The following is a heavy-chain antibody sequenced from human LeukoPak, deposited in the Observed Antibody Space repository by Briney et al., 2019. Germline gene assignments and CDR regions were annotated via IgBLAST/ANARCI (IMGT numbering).Heavy chain of an antibody. CDR2: IYPGDSDT. CDR3: ASGRGYCSSTSCSPVDY. V-gene: IGHV5-51*01. CDR1: GYSFISYW. J-gene: IGHJ4*02. Sequence: GESLKISCKGSGYSFISYWIGWVRQMPGKGLEWMGIIYPGDSDTRYSPSFQGQVTISADKSISTAYLQWSSLKASDTAMYYCASGRGYCSSTSCSPVDYWGQGTLVTVSS. D-gene: IGHD2-2*01.